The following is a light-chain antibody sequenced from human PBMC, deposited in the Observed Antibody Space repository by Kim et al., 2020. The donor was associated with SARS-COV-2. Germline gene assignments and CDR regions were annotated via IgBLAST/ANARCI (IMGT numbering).Light chain of an antibody. Sequence: DIQMTQSPSTLSASVGDRVTVSCRASQSISNWLAWYQQKPGKAPKLLIYKTSTLKSGVPSRFSGSGSGTEFTLTISSLQPDDFATYYCQQYDGYSGTFGQGTKLEI. V-gene: IGKV1-5*03. J-gene: IGKJ2*02. CDR2: KTS. CDR1: QSISNW. CDR3: QQYDGYSGT.